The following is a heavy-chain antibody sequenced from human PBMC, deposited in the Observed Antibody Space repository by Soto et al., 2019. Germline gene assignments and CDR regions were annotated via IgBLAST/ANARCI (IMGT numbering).Heavy chain of an antibody. CDR2: FDPEDGET. CDR3: ATSGNRKPTMIVVVIGPPYFDY. Sequence: GSVKGSCKVSGYTLTELSMHWVRQAPGKGLEWMGGFDPEDGETIYAQKFQGRVTMTEDTSTDTAYMELSSLRSEDTAVYYCATSGNRKPTMIVVVIGPPYFDYWGQGTLVTAPQ. CDR1: GYTLTELS. J-gene: IGHJ4*02. V-gene: IGHV1-24*01. D-gene: IGHD3-22*01.